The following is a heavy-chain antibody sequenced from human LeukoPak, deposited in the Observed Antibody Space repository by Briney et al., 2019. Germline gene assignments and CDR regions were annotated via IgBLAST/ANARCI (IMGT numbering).Heavy chain of an antibody. V-gene: IGHV4-28*01. CDR2: IYYSGST. CDR3: ARSASPYSSEYYFDY. D-gene: IGHD6-19*01. Sequence: SETLSLTCAVSGYSISSSNWWGWIWQPPGKGLEWIGYIYYSGSTYYNPSLKSRVIMSVDTSKNQFSLKLSSVTAVDTAVYYCARSASPYSSEYYFDYWGQGTLVTVSS. CDR1: GYSISSSNW. J-gene: IGHJ4*02.